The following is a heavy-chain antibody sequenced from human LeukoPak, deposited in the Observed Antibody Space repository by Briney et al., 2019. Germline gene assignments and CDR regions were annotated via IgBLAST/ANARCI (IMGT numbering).Heavy chain of an antibody. V-gene: IGHV3-23*01. Sequence: GGSLRLSCAASGFTFSTYAMTWVRQAPGKGLEWVSAIRGDGATKFYADSVKGRFTVSRDNSKNTLYLQMNSLRAEDTAVYYCAKSDAYYYDSSGYYYFDYWGQGTLVTVSS. CDR2: IRGDGATK. CDR1: GFTFSTYA. D-gene: IGHD3-22*01. CDR3: AKSDAYYYDSSGYYYFDY. J-gene: IGHJ4*02.